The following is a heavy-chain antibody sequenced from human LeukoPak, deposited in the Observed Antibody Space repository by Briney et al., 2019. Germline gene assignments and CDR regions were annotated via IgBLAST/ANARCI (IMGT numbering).Heavy chain of an antibody. V-gene: IGHV1-3*01. D-gene: IGHD2-15*01. CDR1: GYTFATYG. J-gene: IGHJ3*02. CDR2: INAGNGNT. Sequence: GASVSVSCKASGYTFATYGLHWVRQAPGQRREGMGWINAGNGNTKYSQKFQGRVTISRDTSASTAYMELSSLRSEDMAVYYCARDPYCSGGSCYSGVFDIWGQGTMVTVSS. CDR3: ARDPYCSGGSCYSGVFDI.